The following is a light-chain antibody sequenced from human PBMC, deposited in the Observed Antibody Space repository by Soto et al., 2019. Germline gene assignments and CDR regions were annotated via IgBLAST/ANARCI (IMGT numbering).Light chain of an antibody. CDR1: QSLDSY. Sequence: EIVLTQSPATLSLSPGERATLSCRASQSLDSYLAWYQQKPGQAPRLLIYDASNRATGIPAGFSGSGSGTDFTLTITSLEPEDFAVYYCQQRSNWITFGQGTRLEIK. CDR3: QQRSNWIT. V-gene: IGKV3-11*01. J-gene: IGKJ5*01. CDR2: DAS.